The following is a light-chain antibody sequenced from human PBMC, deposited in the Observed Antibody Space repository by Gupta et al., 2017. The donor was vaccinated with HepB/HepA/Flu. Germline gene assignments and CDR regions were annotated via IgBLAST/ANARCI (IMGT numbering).Light chain of an antibody. CDR3: QQYDSSPPT. V-gene: IGKV3-20*01. CDR2: GAS. Sequence: VLQPSPGTLSLSPGEGATLSCRASHSVTSNYLAWYKQKPGQAPRLLIYGASSRATGIPYRISGSVSGTDFTLTISRLEPEDFAVYYCQQYDSSPPTFGQGTKVEIK. J-gene: IGKJ1*01. CDR1: HSVTSNY.